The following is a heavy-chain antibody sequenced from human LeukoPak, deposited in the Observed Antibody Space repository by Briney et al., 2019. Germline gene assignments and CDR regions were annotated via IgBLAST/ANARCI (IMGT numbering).Heavy chain of an antibody. CDR2: IYTSGST. CDR3: ARDAQYYDFWSGYRRGYYFDY. Sequence: SETLSLTCTVSGGSISSYYWSWIRQPAGKGLEWIRRIYTSGSTNYNPSLKSRVTMSVDTSKNQFSLKLSSVTAADTAVYYCARDAQYYDFWSGYRRGYYFDYWGQGTLVTVSS. CDR1: GGSISSYY. J-gene: IGHJ4*02. V-gene: IGHV4-4*07. D-gene: IGHD3-3*01.